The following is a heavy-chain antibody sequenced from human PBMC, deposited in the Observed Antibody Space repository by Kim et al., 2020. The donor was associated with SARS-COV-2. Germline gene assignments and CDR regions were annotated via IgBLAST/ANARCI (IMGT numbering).Heavy chain of an antibody. CDR3: ARGEGPHGWFDT. J-gene: IGHJ5*02. Sequence: YADSVKGRFTISRDSATNTLFLQMSGLRVEDTGVYYCARGEGPHGWFDTWGQENLVTVSS. D-gene: IGHD4-17*01. V-gene: IGHV3-74*01.